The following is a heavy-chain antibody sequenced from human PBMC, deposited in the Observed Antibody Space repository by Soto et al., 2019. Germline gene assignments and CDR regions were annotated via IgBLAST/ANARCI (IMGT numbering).Heavy chain of an antibody. CDR3: HGTRGLPTTYSENYGDYGSYYYYMDV. V-gene: IGHV3-23*01. CDR2: ISGSGGST. D-gene: IGHD4-17*01. CDR1: GFTFSSYA. Sequence: PGGSLRLSCAASGFTFSSYAMSWVRQAPGKGLEWVSGISGSGGSTYYAESVKGRFTISRDNSKNTLYLQMNSLRAEDTAVYYAHGTRGLPTTYSENYGDYGSYYYYMDVWGKGTTVTVSS. J-gene: IGHJ6*03.